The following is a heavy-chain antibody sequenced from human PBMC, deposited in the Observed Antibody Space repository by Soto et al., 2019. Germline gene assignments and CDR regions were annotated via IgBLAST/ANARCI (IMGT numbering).Heavy chain of an antibody. CDR3: AREAGDSSGYYYFAY. V-gene: IGHV4-30-4*01. D-gene: IGHD3-22*01. CDR2: IYYSGST. J-gene: IGHJ4*02. Sequence: PSETLSLTCTVSGGSISSGDYYWSWIRQPPGKGLEWIGYIYYSGSTYYNPSLKSRVTISVDTSKNQFSLKLSSVTAADTAVYYCAREAGDSSGYYYFAYWGQGTLVTVSS. CDR1: GGSISSGDYY.